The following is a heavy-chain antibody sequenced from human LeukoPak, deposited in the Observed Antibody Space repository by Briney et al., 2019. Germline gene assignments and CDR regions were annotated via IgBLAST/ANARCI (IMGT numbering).Heavy chain of an antibody. CDR2: IYYSGTT. CDR1: GFTFRSYS. V-gene: IGHV4-59*08. J-gene: IGHJ4*02. D-gene: IGHD1-26*01. CDR3: ARSGSYGGHFDN. Sequence: GSLRLSCAASGFTFRSYSMNWVRQSPGKGLEGFGYIYYSGTTNYNPSLKSRVTISVDTSKNQFSLKLTSVTAADTAVYYCARSGSYGGHFDNWGQGTLVTVSS.